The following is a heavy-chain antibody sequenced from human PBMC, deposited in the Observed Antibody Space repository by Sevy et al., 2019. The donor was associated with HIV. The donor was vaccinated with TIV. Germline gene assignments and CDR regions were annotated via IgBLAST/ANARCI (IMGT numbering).Heavy chain of an antibody. CDR3: ARLEYSSSPLYNWFDP. CDR1: GGSFSGYY. CDR2: INNSGST. Sequence: SETLSLTCAVYGGSFSGYYWSWIRQPPGKGLEWIGEINNSGSTNYNPSLKSRVTISVDTSKNQFSLKLSSVTAADTAVYYCARLEYSSSPLYNWFDPWGQGTLVTVSS. V-gene: IGHV4-34*01. J-gene: IGHJ5*02. D-gene: IGHD6-6*01.